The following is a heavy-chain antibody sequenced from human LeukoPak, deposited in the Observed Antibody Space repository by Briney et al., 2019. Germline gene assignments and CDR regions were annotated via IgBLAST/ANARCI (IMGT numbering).Heavy chain of an antibody. D-gene: IGHD3-22*01. J-gene: IGHJ4*02. CDR2: IYPRYSDT. CDR1: GYSFTSYW. Sequence: GESLKISCQGSGYSFTSYWIGWVRQMPGKGLGWMGIIYPRYSDTRYSPSFQGQVTISAEKSISTAYLQWSSLKASDTAMYYCATTYYYDSSGYPYYFDYWGQGTLVTVSS. V-gene: IGHV5-51*01. CDR3: ATTYYYDSSGYPYYFDY.